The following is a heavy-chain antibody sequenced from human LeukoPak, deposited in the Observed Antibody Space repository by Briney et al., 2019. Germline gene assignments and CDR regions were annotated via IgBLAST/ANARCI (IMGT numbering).Heavy chain of an antibody. CDR1: GFTFSNAW. Sequence: GGSLRLSCAASGFTFSNAWMNWIRQAPGKGLEWVSYISSSGSTIYYADSVKGRFTISRDNAKNSLYLQMNSLRAEDTAVYYCARDSDWNYEGLDYWGQGTLVTVSS. V-gene: IGHV3-11*01. J-gene: IGHJ4*02. D-gene: IGHD1-7*01. CDR3: ARDSDWNYEGLDY. CDR2: ISSSGSTI.